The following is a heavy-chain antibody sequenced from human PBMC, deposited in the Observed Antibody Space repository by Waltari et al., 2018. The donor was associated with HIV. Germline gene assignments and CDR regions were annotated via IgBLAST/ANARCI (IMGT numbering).Heavy chain of an antibody. J-gene: IGHJ4*02. Sequence: QVQLVESGGGVVQPGRSLRLSCAASGFPFSSYGMNWVRQAPGKGLEWVAVISYDGSNKYYADSVKGRFTISRDNSKNTLYLQMNSLRAEDTAVYYCAKDLGASDYWGQGTLVTVSS. V-gene: IGHV3-30*18. D-gene: IGHD3-10*01. CDR3: AKDLGASDY. CDR1: GFPFSSYG. CDR2: ISYDGSNK.